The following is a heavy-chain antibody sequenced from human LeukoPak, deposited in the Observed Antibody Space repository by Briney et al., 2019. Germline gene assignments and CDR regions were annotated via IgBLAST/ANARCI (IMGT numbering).Heavy chain of an antibody. CDR1: GFTFSSYG. CDR2: IRYDGSNK. V-gene: IGHV3-30*02. D-gene: IGHD4-11*01. CDR3: AKRETVTSPMDV. Sequence: AGGSLRLSCAASGFTFSSYGMHWVRQAPGKGLEWVAFIRYDGSNKYYADSVKGRFTISRDNSKNTLYLQMNSLRAEDTAVYYGAKRETVTSPMDVWGKGTTVTVSS. J-gene: IGHJ6*03.